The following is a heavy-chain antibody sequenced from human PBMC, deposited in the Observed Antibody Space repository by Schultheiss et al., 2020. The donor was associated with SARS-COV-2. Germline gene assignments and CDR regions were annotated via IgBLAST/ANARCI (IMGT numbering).Heavy chain of an antibody. Sequence: SGPTLVKPTQTLTLTCTFSGFSLSTSGVGVGWIRQPPGKALEWLALIYWNDDKRYSTSLKSRLTISKDTSKSQVVLTMTNMDPVDTATYYCARISSWTGNFDYWGQGTLVTVSS. D-gene: IGHD6-13*01. V-gene: IGHV2-5*01. CDR3: ARISSWTGNFDY. J-gene: IGHJ4*02. CDR1: GFSLSTSGVG. CDR2: IYWNDDK.